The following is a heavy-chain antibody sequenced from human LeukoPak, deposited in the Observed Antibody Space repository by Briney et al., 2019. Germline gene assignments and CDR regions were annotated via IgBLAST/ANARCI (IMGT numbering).Heavy chain of an antibody. J-gene: IGHJ6*02. Sequence: GGSLRLSCAASGFTFSSYSMNRVRQAPGKGLEWVSSISSSSSYIYYADSVKGRFTISRDNAKNSLYLQMNSLRAEDTAVYYCARERITIFGVVIEPLDGMDVWGQGTTVTVSS. CDR2: ISSSSSYI. D-gene: IGHD3-3*01. V-gene: IGHV3-21*01. CDR3: ARERITIFGVVIEPLDGMDV. CDR1: GFTFSSYS.